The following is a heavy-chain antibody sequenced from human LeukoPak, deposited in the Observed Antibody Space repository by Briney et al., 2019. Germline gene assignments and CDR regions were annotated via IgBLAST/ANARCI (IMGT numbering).Heavy chain of an antibody. Sequence: GGSLRLSCAASGFIFSSYGMHWVRQAPDKGLEWVAFIRYDGSRKYYADSVKGRFTISRDNSKNTLYLQMNSLRAEDTAVYYCASRYSSSWDYYYYMDVWGKGTTVTVSS. D-gene: IGHD6-13*01. CDR3: ASRYSSSWDYYYYMDV. CDR1: GFIFSSYG. V-gene: IGHV3-30*02. J-gene: IGHJ6*03. CDR2: IRYDGSRK.